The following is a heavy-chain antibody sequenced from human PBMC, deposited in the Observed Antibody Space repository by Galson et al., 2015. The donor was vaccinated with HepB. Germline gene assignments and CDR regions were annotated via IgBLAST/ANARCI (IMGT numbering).Heavy chain of an antibody. CDR1: GFTFDDYA. J-gene: IGHJ3*02. CDR2: VSWNSANI. CDR3: VKDSRYSYGYPDAFDM. V-gene: IGHV3-9*01. Sequence: SLRLSCAASGFTFDDYAMHWVRQAPGKGLEWVSGVSWNSANIDYAVSVKGRFTISRDNAKNVLHLQMNSLRPEDTALYHCVKDSRYSYGYPDAFDMWGQGTMVTVSS. D-gene: IGHD5-18*01.